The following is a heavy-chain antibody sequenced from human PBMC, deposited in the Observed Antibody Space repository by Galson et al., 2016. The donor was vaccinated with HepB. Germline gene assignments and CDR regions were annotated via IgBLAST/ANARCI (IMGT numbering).Heavy chain of an antibody. J-gene: IGHJ4*02. D-gene: IGHD1-14*01. Sequence: SLRLSCAASGFTFSSYWMSWVRQAPGKGLEWVANINQDGSVKNYMDSVKGRFTISRDNAKNSLYLQVNSLTDGDTAVYYCTREGGIWSEAAYWGRGTPVTVS. CDR2: INQDGSVK. CDR1: GFTFSSYW. V-gene: IGHV3-7*03. CDR3: TREGGIWSEAAY.